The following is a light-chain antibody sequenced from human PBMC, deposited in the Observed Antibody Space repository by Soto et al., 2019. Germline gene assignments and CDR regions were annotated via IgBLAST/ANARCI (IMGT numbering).Light chain of an antibody. V-gene: IGKV2D-29*01. CDR1: QSLLHRDGKTS. J-gene: IGKJ2*01. Sequence: DILMTQTPFSLSVTPGQPASISCKSSQSLLHRDGKTSCSWYLQKAGQPPKLLIYEVSNRFSGVSDRFSGSGSGTDFTLKISRVEAEDVGVYYCMQSLQLPYTFGQGTKLEIK. CDR3: MQSLQLPYT. CDR2: EVS.